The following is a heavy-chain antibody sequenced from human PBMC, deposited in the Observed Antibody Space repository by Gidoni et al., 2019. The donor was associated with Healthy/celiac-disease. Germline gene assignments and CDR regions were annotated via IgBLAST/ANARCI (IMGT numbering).Heavy chain of an antibody. CDR1: GFTFSSYA. CDR3: VKDRVFDY. Sequence: EVQLVESGGGLVQPGGSLRLSCSASGFTFSSYAMHWVRQAPGKGLEYVSAIRSNGGSTYYADSVKGRFTISRDNSKNTLYLQMSSLRAEDTAVYYCVKDRVFDYWGQGTLVTVSS. CDR2: IRSNGGST. V-gene: IGHV3-64D*06. J-gene: IGHJ4*02.